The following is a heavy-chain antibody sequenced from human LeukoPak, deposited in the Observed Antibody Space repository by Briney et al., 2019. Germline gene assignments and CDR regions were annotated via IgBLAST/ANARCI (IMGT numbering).Heavy chain of an antibody. CDR3: AREISSGSYHIDAFDI. CDR2: IYSGGST. V-gene: IGHV3-66*02. D-gene: IGHD1-26*01. CDR1: GFTVSGNY. J-gene: IGHJ3*02. Sequence: GGSLRLSCAASGFTVSGNYMSWVRQAPGKGLEWVSVIYSGGSTYHADSVKGRFTTSRDNSKNTLYLQMNSLRTEDTAVYYCAREISSGSYHIDAFDIWGQGTMVTVSS.